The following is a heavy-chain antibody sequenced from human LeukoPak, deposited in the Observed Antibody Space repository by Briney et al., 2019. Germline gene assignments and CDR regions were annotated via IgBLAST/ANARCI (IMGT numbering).Heavy chain of an antibody. J-gene: IGHJ4*02. D-gene: IGHD3-16*01. Sequence: SETLSLSCAVYGGSFSGYYWSWIRQPPAKRLEWIGEINHSGSTNYNPSLKSRVTISVDTSKNQFSLKLSSVTAADTAVYYCARVAWGPFDYWGQGTLVTVSS. CDR3: ARVAWGPFDY. V-gene: IGHV4-34*01. CDR1: GGSFSGYY. CDR2: INHSGST.